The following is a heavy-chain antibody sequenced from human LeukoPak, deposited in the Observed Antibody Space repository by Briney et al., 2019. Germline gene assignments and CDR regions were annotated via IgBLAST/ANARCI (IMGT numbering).Heavy chain of an antibody. V-gene: IGHV6-1*01. Sequence: SQTLSLTCAISGDSVSSNSAAWNWIRQSPSRGLEWLGRTYYRSKWFNDYAVSVKSRISINPDTSKNQFSLQLNSVTPEDTAIYYCARGPDMVRGPKTFWFDPWGQGTLVTVSS. CDR1: GDSVSSNSAA. J-gene: IGHJ5*02. D-gene: IGHD3-10*01. CDR2: TYYRSKWFN. CDR3: ARGPDMVRGPKTFWFDP.